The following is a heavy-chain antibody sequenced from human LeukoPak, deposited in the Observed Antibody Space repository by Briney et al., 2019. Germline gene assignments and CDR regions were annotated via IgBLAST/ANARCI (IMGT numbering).Heavy chain of an antibody. V-gene: IGHV3-53*01. CDR1: GFTVSKNY. CDR3: AGLPVVTAVTGAFHI. Sequence: PWGSLRLSCAASGFTVSKNYMTWVRQAPGKGLEWVSVIYGGGSTYYADSVKGRFTISRDNSKNTLFLQMNSLRAEDTAIYYCAGLPVVTAVTGAFHIWGQGTMVTVSS. CDR2: IYGGGST. J-gene: IGHJ3*02. D-gene: IGHD2-21*02.